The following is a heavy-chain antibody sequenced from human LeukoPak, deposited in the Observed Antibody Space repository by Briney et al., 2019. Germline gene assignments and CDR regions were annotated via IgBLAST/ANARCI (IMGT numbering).Heavy chain of an antibody. CDR3: AKDRLLNCRGDCYIFDY. D-gene: IGHD2-21*02. J-gene: IGHJ4*02. Sequence: GGSLRLSCVASGFTLRSYVVNWVRQTPGKGLEWVSSISGSGDSTFYADSVKGRFSISRDNSKNTLYLQVNGLRTEDTAVYYCAKDRLLNCRGDCYIFDYWGQGTVVTVSS. CDR2: ISGSGDST. V-gene: IGHV3-23*01. CDR1: GFTLRSYV.